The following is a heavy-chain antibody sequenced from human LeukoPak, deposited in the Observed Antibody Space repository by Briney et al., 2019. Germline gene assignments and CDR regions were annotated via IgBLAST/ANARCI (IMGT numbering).Heavy chain of an antibody. CDR3: ARDSGDSSGYYYGGFDY. CDR2: MNPNSGNT. Sequence: ASVKVSCKASGYTFTSYDINWVRQATGQGLEWMGWMNPNSGNTGYAQKLQGRVTMTTDTSTSTAYMELRSLRSDDTAVYYCARDSGDSSGYYYGGFDYWGQGTLVTVSS. J-gene: IGHJ4*02. V-gene: IGHV1-8*02. D-gene: IGHD3-22*01. CDR1: GYTFTSYD.